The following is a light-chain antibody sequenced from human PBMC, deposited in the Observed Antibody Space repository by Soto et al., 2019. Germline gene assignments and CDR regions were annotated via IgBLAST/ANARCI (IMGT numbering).Light chain of an antibody. J-gene: IGLJ2*01. CDR2: DDS. CDR1: NIGSNS. CDR3: QVWDSSINQAL. V-gene: IGLV3-21*02. Sequence: SYELTQPPSLSVAPGQTVRITCGEANIGSNSVHWYQQKPGQSPVLVVYDDSDRPAGIPERFSGSNSGNTATLTISRVEAGDEADYYCQVWDSSINQALFGGGTKLTVL.